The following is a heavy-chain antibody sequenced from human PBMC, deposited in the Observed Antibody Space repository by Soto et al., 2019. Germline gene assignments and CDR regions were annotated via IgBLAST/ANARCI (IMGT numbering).Heavy chain of an antibody. CDR1: GFTFSSYA. CDR2: ISGSGGST. CDR3: ENDFNTFFYYY. V-gene: IGHV3-23*01. D-gene: IGHD3-10*01. J-gene: IGHJ4*02. Sequence: EVHLFESGAGLVQPGGSLRLSCATSGFTFSSYAMSLVHQAQGKGLEWVSAISGSGGSTYYADSVKDLFTISRDISNNTPYLKMNSMTAEDTAVFYCENDFNTFFYYYWGQGTLFTVSS.